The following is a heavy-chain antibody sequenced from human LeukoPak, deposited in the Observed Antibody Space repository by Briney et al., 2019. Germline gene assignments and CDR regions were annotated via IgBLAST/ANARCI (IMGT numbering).Heavy chain of an antibody. D-gene: IGHD3-22*01. CDR1: GGSISSYY. V-gene: IGHV4-59*08. Sequence: SETLSLTCTVSGGSISSYYWSWIRQPPGKGLEWIGYIYYSGSTNYNPSLKSRVTISVDTSKNQFSLKLSSVTAADTAVYYCARTTYYYDSNGSRTDGSWFDPWGQGTLVTVSS. CDR2: IYYSGST. J-gene: IGHJ5*02. CDR3: ARTTYYYDSNGSRTDGSWFDP.